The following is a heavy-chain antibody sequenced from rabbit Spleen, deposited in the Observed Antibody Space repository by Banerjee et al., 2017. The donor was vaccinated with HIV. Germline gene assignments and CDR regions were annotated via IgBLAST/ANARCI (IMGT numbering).Heavy chain of an antibody. CDR2: ISTSSNTI. Sequence: QQQLEESGGGLVKPGGTLTLTCKASGFDRSSYHYICWVRQAPGKGLEWIACISTSSNTIWYASWAKGQFTISKTSSTTVTLQMTSLTAADTATYFCARGAGGNGNGYAMWGQGTLVTVS. CDR3: ARGAGGNGNGYAM. V-gene: IGHV1S45*01. J-gene: IGHJ4*01. CDR1: GFDRSSYHY. D-gene: IGHD6-1*01.